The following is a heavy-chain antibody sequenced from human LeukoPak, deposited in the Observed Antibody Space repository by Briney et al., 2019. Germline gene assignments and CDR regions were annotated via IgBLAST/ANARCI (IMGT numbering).Heavy chain of an antibody. CDR1: GFTFSSYA. D-gene: IGHD4-11*01. CDR2: ISGSGGST. Sequence: GGSLRLSCAASGFTFSSYAMSWVRQAPGKGLDWVSAISGSGGSTYYADSVKGRFTISRDNSKNTLYLQMNSLRAEDTAVYYCAKGPSNYPGIPFDYWGQGTLVTVSS. J-gene: IGHJ4*02. CDR3: AKGPSNYPGIPFDY. V-gene: IGHV3-23*01.